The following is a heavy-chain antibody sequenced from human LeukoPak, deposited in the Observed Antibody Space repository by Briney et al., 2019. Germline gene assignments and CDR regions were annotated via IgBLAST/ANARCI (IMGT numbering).Heavy chain of an antibody. Sequence: ASVKVSCKASGYTFIGYYIHWVRQAPGQGLEWMGWINPNSGDTNYAQKFQGRVTMTRDTSISTAYMELSRLRSDDTAVYYCATSHGSGSPVDYWGQGTLVTVSS. J-gene: IGHJ4*02. CDR3: ATSHGSGSPVDY. CDR1: GYTFIGYY. V-gene: IGHV1-2*02. CDR2: INPNSGDT. D-gene: IGHD1-26*01.